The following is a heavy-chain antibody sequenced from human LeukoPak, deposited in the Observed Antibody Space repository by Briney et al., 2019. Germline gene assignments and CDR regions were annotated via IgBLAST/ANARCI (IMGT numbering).Heavy chain of an antibody. CDR1: GGSISSGNYY. Sequence: SETLSLTCTVSGGSISSGNYYWSWIRQPPGKGLELIAYIYYSGTTYYNPSLKSRVTISVDTSKNQFSLKLSSVTAADTAVYYCARGRSSSWDFDYWGQGTLVTVSS. V-gene: IGHV4-30-4*01. D-gene: IGHD6-13*01. J-gene: IGHJ4*02. CDR2: IYYSGTT. CDR3: ARGRSSSWDFDY.